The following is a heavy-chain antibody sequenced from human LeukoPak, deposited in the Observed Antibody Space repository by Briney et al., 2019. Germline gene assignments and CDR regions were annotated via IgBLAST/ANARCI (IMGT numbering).Heavy chain of an antibody. CDR2: TYDMGST. Sequence: SETLSLTCTVSGGSISSGDYYWSWIRQPPGKGLEWIGYTYDMGSTIYNPSLESRVTISADTSKNQFSLKLRSVTAADTAVYYCARRDSGSYFSAVYFDHWGQGILVTVSS. CDR3: ARRDSGSYFSAVYFDH. CDR1: GGSISSGDYY. D-gene: IGHD1-26*01. J-gene: IGHJ4*02. V-gene: IGHV4-61*08.